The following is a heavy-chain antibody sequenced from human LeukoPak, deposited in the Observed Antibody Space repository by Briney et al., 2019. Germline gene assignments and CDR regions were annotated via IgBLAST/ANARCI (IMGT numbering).Heavy chain of an antibody. Sequence: GGSLRLSCAASGFTFSTYAIHWVRQAPGKGLEWVAVISYDGSNKYYADSVKGRFTISRDNSKNTLYLQMNSLRAEDTAVCYCARVQGQPYYFDYWGQGTLVTVSS. CDR2: ISYDGSNK. V-gene: IGHV3-30-3*01. J-gene: IGHJ4*02. CDR3: ARVQGQPYYFDY. CDR1: GFTFSTYA. D-gene: IGHD4-11*01.